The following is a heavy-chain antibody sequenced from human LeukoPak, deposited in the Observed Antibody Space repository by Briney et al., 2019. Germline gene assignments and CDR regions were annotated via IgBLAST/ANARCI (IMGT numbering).Heavy chain of an antibody. V-gene: IGHV3-7*01. CDR1: GFTFSSFW. CDR3: ARGGTFVSDY. J-gene: IGHJ4*02. Sequence: PGGSLRLSCAASGFTFSSFWMSWVRQAPGKGLEWVANIKTDGSEKYYVSSMKGRFTVSRDNAKNSLYLQMDSLRAEDTAVYYCARGGTFVSDYWGQGTLVTVSS. CDR2: IKTDGSEK. D-gene: IGHD1-1*01.